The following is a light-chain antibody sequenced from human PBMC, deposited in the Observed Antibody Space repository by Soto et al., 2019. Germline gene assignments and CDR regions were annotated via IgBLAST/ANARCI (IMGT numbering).Light chain of an antibody. J-gene: IGKJ4*01. CDR2: GAS. CDR1: QSVSSSY. V-gene: IGKV3-20*01. CDR3: QKYGSSPLN. Sequence: EIVLAQSPVTLSLSPGERATLSCSASQSVSSSYLAWYKQKPGQAPRLLIYGASSRATGIPDRFSGSGSGTDFTLTISRLEPEDFAVYYCQKYGSSPLNFGGGTKVDIK.